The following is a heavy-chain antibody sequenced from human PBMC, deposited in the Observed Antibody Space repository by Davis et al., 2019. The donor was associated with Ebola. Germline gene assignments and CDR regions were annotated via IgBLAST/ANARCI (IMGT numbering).Heavy chain of an antibody. V-gene: IGHV1-18*04. Sequence: AASVKVSCKASGYTFTSYGISWVRQAPGQGLEWMGWINAYNGNTNYAQKLQGRVTMTTDTSTSTAYMELRSLRSDDTAVYYCARDGYKPLKSDYYYYGMDVWGQGTTVTVSS. J-gene: IGHJ6*02. CDR1: GYTFTSYG. CDR3: ARDGYKPLKSDYYYYGMDV. CDR2: INAYNGNT. D-gene: IGHD5-24*01.